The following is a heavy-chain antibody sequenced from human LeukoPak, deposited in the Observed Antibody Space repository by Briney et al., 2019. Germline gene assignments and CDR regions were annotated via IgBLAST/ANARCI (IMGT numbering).Heavy chain of an antibody. Sequence: PGGSLRLSCAASGFTFSSYGMSWVRQAPGKGLEWVPAISGSGGSTHYADSVKGRFTISRDNSKNTLYLHMNSLRAEDTAVYYCAKDGGTGDYYYYMDVWGKGTTVTISS. CDR2: ISGSGGST. J-gene: IGHJ6*03. D-gene: IGHD2-15*01. V-gene: IGHV3-23*01. CDR3: AKDGGTGDYYYYMDV. CDR1: GFTFSSYG.